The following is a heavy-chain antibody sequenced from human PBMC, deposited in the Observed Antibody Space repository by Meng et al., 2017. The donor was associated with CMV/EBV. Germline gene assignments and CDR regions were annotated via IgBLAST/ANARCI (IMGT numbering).Heavy chain of an antibody. Sequence: SVKVSCKASGGTFSSYAISWVRQAPGQGLEWMGGINPILGIANYAQKFQGRVTITADKSTSTAYMELSSLRSEDTAVYYCARHHGSIAVAGTPPYSDYYYGMDVWGQGTTVTVSS. D-gene: IGHD6-19*01. CDR2: INPILGIA. J-gene: IGHJ6*02. CDR1: GGTFSSYA. V-gene: IGHV1-69*10. CDR3: ARHHGSIAVAGTPPYSDYYYGMDV.